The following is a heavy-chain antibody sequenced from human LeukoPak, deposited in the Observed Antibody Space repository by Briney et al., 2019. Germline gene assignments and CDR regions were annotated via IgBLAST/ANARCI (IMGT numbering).Heavy chain of an antibody. V-gene: IGHV1-69*01. D-gene: IGHD4-17*01. CDR3: AREEVDYGATFAH. CDR2: IIPIFGTA. J-gene: IGHJ4*02. Sequence: SVKVSCKASGGTFSSYAISWVRQAPGQGLEWMGGIIPIFGTANYAQKFQGRVTITADESTSTAYMELSRLRSDDTAVYYCAREEVDYGATFAHWGQGTLVTVSS. CDR1: GGTFSSYA.